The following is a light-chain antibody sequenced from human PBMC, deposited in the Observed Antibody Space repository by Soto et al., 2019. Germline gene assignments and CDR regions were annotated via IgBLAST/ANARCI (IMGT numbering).Light chain of an antibody. CDR3: QQGYSTPCT. V-gene: IGKV1-39*01. CDR1: QSISGY. Sequence: DIHMTQSPSSLSASVGDRVTITCRASQSISGYLNWYQQKPGRAPKLLISAASTLQSGVPSRFSGSGSGTDFTLTISSLQPEDFAAYYCQQGYSTPCTFGQGTKLETK. J-gene: IGKJ2*02. CDR2: AAS.